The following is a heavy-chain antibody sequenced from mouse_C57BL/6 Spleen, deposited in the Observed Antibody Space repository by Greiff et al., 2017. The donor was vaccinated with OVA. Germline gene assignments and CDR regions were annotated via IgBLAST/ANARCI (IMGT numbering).Heavy chain of an antibody. J-gene: IGHJ3*01. V-gene: IGHV1-80*01. CDR3: ARSDDYDPAWFAY. CDR2: IYPGDGDT. Sequence: QVQLQQSGAELVKPGASVKISCKASGYAFSSYWMNWVKQRPGKGLEWIGQIYPGDGDTNYNGKFKGKATLTADKSSSPAYMQLSSLTSEDSAVYFCARSDDYDPAWFAYWGQGTLVTVSA. D-gene: IGHD2-4*01. CDR1: GYAFSSYW.